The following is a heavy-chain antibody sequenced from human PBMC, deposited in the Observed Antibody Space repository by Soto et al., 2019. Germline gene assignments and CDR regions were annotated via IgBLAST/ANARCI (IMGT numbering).Heavy chain of an antibody. CDR3: ARGFLGFDP. Sequence: QVHLVQSGAEMKKPGASVTVSCKASGYTFTNFALHWVRQAPGQRLFWTGRISIADGNTHYSENFQGRVTFTRNVSANTAYMELSRLTSEDTALYFCARGFLGFDPWGQGTLVTVSS. J-gene: IGHJ5*02. V-gene: IGHV1-3*04. CDR2: ISIADGNT. CDR1: GYTFTNFA.